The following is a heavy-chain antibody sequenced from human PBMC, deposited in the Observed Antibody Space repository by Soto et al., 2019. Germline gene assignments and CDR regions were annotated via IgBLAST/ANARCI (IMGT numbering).Heavy chain of an antibody. V-gene: IGHV1-2*04. Sequence: ASVKVSCKASGYTFSDYHIHWMRRAPGQGLEWIGRINPNNGASNCAQQFQDWVTMTRDASTNTAYMELTRLKSDDTALYSCARRHYGDYFDYWGQGTVVTVSS. CDR1: GYTFSDYH. J-gene: IGHJ4*02. CDR3: ARRHYGDYFDY. D-gene: IGHD4-17*01. CDR2: INPNNGAS.